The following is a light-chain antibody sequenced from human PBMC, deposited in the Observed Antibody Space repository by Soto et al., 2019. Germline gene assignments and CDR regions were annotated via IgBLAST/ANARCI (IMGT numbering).Light chain of an antibody. CDR3: QQKLT. J-gene: IGKJ2*01. Sequence: EIVLTQSPGTLSLPLGETATLSCRASQSVSSTYVAWDQQKPGQAPRLLIYGASSRASGIPDRFSGSGSGTEFTLTISRLEPEDFAMYYCQQKLTFGQGTKLEIK. V-gene: IGKV3-20*01. CDR1: QSVSSTY. CDR2: GAS.